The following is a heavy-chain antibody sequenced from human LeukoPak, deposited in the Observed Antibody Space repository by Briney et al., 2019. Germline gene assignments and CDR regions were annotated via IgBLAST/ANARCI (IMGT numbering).Heavy chain of an antibody. V-gene: IGHV3-30*02. CDR1: GFTFSRFG. J-gene: IGHJ5*02. Sequence: GGSLRLSCEASGFTFSRFGMNWVRQAPGKGLEWVAFIPYDESLKCYLGSVKGRFATSRDNSKNTVYLQMNSLRVEDTAVYYCAKDQGVVGSYDAWGQGTLVTVSS. CDR2: IPYDESLK. D-gene: IGHD3-10*01. CDR3: AKDQGVVGSYDA.